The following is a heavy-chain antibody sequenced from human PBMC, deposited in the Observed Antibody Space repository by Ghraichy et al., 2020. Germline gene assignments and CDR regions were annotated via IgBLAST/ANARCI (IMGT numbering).Heavy chain of an antibody. J-gene: IGHJ4*02. CDR1: GFTFTRYS. Sequence: GESLNISCSASGFTFTRYSMHWVRQAPGKGLEWVAVVSYDGSSPYYADSVKGRFAISRDNSKNTLYLRMNSLRADDTAIYFCARDPRAYPKGEFDYWGQVTLVTVSS. V-gene: IGHV3-30*09. CDR2: VSYDGSSP. D-gene: IGHD3-16*01. CDR3: ARDPRAYPKGEFDY.